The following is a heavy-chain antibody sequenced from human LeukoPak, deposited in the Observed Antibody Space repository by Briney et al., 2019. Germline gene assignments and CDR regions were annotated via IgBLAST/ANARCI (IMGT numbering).Heavy chain of an antibody. D-gene: IGHD6-13*01. CDR2: ISHDTTKQ. Sequence: GRSLRLSCAASGFTFSCYSMRWVRQAPGKGLEWVSVISHDTTKQHHADSVKGRFIISRDNSKNTLYLQMNSLKTEDTAVYYCARGRRSSSYLYFDYWGQGTLVTVSS. J-gene: IGHJ4*02. CDR3: ARGRRSSSYLYFDY. CDR1: GFTFSCYS. V-gene: IGHV3-30-3*01.